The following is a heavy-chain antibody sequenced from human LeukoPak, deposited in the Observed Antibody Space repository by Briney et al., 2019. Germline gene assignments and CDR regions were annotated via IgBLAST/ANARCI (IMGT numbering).Heavy chain of an antibody. CDR2: ISAYNGNT. CDR3: ARTLGYCSYTSCHTTLDY. D-gene: IGHD2-2*01. V-gene: IGHV1-18*04. Sequence: ASLKISCKASGYTFTSYSMTWVRQAAGQGLEWMGWISAYNGNTNYAQNLQDRVTMTTDTSTTTAYMELRSLRSDDTAVYYCARTLGYCSYTSCHTTLDYWGQGTLVTVSS. J-gene: IGHJ4*02. CDR1: GYTFTSYS.